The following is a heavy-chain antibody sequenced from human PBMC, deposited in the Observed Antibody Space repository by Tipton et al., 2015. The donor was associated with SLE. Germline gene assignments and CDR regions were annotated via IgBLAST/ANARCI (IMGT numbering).Heavy chain of an antibody. V-gene: IGHV3-21*01. CDR3: ARDNIAAATFDY. Sequence: SLRLSCAASGFTFSSYSMNWVRQAPGKGLEWVSSISSSSSYIYYADSVKGRFTISRDNAKNSLYLQMNSLRAEDTAVYHCARDNIAAATFDYWGQGTLVTVSS. CDR1: GFTFSSYS. D-gene: IGHD6-13*01. CDR2: ISSSSSYI. J-gene: IGHJ4*02.